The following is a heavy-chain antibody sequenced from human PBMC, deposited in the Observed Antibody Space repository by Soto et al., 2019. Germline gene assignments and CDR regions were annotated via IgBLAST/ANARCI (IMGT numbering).Heavy chain of an antibody. V-gene: IGHV3-11*01. Sequence: QVQLVESGGGLVKPGGSLRLSCAASGFTFSDHYMTWIRQAPGKGLEWVSKISGSGTTIYYADSVKGRFTVSRDNAKNSVYLQIDSLRVEDTAVYYCASDPYYYASGYWGQGTLLTVSS. CDR2: ISGSGTTI. J-gene: IGHJ4*02. CDR1: GFTFSDHY. D-gene: IGHD3-10*01. CDR3: ASDPYYYASGY.